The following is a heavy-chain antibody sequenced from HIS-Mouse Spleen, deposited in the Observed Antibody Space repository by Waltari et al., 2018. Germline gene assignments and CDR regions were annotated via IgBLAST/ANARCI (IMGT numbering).Heavy chain of an antibody. D-gene: IGHD7-27*01. V-gene: IGHV3-53*02. CDR3: ARGSDWGSGGDAFDI. J-gene: IGHJ3*02. CDR1: GFTVSSNY. Sequence: EVQLVETGGGLIQPGGSLRLSCAASGFTVSSNYMSWVRQAPGKGLEWVSVICGGGSTYYADSGKGRFTISRDNSKNTLYLQMNSLRAEDTAVYYCARGSDWGSGGDAFDIWGQGTMVTVSS. CDR2: ICGGGST.